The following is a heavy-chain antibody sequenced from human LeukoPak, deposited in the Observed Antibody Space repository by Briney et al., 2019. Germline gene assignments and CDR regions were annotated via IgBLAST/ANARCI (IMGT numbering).Heavy chain of an antibody. J-gene: IGHJ6*02. D-gene: IGHD3-3*01. CDR3: ARVRHDFYLSNYYYGMDV. V-gene: IGHV4-34*01. CDR2: INHSGST. Sequence: ASETLSLTCAVYGGSFSGYYWSWIRQPPGKGLEWIGEINHSGSTNYNPSLKSRVTISVDTSKNQFSLKLSSVTAADTAVYYCARVRHDFYLSNYYYGMDVWGQGTTVTVSS. CDR1: GGSFSGYY.